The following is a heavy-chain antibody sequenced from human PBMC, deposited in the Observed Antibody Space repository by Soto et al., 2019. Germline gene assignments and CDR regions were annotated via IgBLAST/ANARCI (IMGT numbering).Heavy chain of an antibody. CDR3: ARDVLAARHYYYSYMDV. J-gene: IGHJ6*03. D-gene: IGHD6-6*01. Sequence: SQTLSLTCAISGDSVSSNSAAWNWIRQSPSRGLEWLGRTYYRSKWYNDYAVSVKSRITINPDTSKNQFSLQLNSVTTEDTAVYYCARDVLAARHYYYSYMDVWCQGTTVTVSS. CDR1: GDSVSSNSAA. CDR2: TYYRSKWYN. V-gene: IGHV6-1*01.